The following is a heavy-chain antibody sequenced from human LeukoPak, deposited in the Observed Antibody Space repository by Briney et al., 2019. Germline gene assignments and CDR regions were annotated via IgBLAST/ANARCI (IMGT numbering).Heavy chain of an antibody. J-gene: IGHJ6*02. CDR2: INHNGNVN. D-gene: IGHD3-16*01. CDR3: ARGGGLDV. V-gene: IGHV3-7*03. Sequence: GGSLRLSCAASGFTFSSYWMNWARQAPGKGLEWVASINHNGNVNYYVDSVKGRFTISRDNAKNSLYLQISNLRAEDTAVYFCARGGGLDVWGQGATVTVSS. CDR1: GFTFSSYW.